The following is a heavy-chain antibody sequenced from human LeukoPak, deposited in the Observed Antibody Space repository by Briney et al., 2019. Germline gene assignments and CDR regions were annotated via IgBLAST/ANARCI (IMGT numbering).Heavy chain of an antibody. CDR1: GFTFSSYS. D-gene: IGHD1-7*01. J-gene: IGHJ6*02. CDR3: ARDVSGTDYHYYAMDG. CDR2: ISSGSSYI. V-gene: IGHV3-21*01. Sequence: GGSLRLSCAASGFTFSSYSMNWVRQAPGKGLESVSSISSGSSYIYYADSVKGRFTISRDNAKNSLYLQMNSLRAEDTAVYYCARDVSGTDYHYYAMDGWGQGTTVTVSS.